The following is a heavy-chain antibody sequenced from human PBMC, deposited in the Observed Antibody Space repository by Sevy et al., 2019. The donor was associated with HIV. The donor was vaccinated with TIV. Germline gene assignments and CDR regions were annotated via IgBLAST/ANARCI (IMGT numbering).Heavy chain of an antibody. CDR3: ARATNTGSSLRGYYYYDVMDV. CDR1: GYTFTGYY. J-gene: IGHJ6*02. V-gene: IGHV1-2*02. CDR2: INPNSGGT. Sequence: ASVKVSCKASGYTFTGYYMHWVRLAPGQGLEWMGWINPNSGGTNYAQKFQGRVTMTRDTSITTAYMELSRLRSDDTAVYYCARATNTGSSLRGYYYYDVMDVWGQGTTVTVSS. D-gene: IGHD6-6*01.